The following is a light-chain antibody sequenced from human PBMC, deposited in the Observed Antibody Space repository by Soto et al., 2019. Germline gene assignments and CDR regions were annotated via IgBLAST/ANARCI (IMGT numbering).Light chain of an antibody. CDR2: GAS. V-gene: IGKV3-20*01. J-gene: IGKJ2*01. Sequence: EVVLTQSPGTLSLSPGERATLSCRASQSVSGSYLAWYQQKPGQAARLLIYGASNRATGIPDRFSGSGSGTDFTLTITRLEPEDFAVYYCQQYGSSPMYTFGQGTKLEIE. CDR1: QSVSGSY. CDR3: QQYGSSPMYT.